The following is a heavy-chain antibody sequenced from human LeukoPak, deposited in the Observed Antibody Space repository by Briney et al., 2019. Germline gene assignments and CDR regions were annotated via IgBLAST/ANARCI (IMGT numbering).Heavy chain of an antibody. Sequence: SETLSLTCTISGYSISSGYYWGWIRQSAGKGLEWIGRIYITGSTTYNPSLKSRVTMSLDTSKNQFSLKLSSVTAADTAVYYCARDSGTTGEVKFDPWGQGTLVTVSS. CDR2: IYITGST. V-gene: IGHV4-4*07. J-gene: IGHJ5*02. CDR1: GYSISSGYY. CDR3: ARDSGTTGEVKFDP. D-gene: IGHD3-10*01.